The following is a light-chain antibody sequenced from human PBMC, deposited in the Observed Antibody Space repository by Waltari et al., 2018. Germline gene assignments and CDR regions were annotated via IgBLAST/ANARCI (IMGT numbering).Light chain of an antibody. CDR1: NSDIGLYNY. CDR3: SSFAGSNNV. V-gene: IGLV2-8*01. J-gene: IGLJ1*01. CDR2: EVT. Sequence: QSALTQPPSASGSPGESVTIPCTGTNSDIGLYNYVSGYQQHPGKAPKLMIYEVTKRPSGVPDRFSGSKSGNTASLTVSGLQTDDEADYFCSSFAGSNNVFGSGTKVTVL.